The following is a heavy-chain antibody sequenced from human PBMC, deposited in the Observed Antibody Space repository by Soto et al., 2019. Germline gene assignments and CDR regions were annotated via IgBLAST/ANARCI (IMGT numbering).Heavy chain of an antibody. J-gene: IGHJ4*02. CDR3: AKGPPFDY. V-gene: IGHV3-30*18. CDR2: ISYDGSNK. CDR1: GFTFSSYG. Sequence: QVQLVGSGGGVVQPGRSLRLSCAASGFTFSSYGMHWVRQAPGKGLEWVAVISYDGSNKYYADSVKGRFTISRDNSKNTLYLQMNSLRAEDTAVYYCAKGPPFDYWGQGTLVTVSS.